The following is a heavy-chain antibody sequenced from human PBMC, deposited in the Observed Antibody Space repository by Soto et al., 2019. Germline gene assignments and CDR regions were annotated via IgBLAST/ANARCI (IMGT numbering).Heavy chain of an antibody. CDR1: GFSLSTSGVG. V-gene: IGHV2-5*02. Sequence: QITLKESGPTLVKPTQTLTLTCTFSGFSLSTSGVGVGWIRQPPGKALEWLALIYWDDDKRYSPSLKSRLTITKDPSKTPVVLTMTNMDPVDTATYYCAHSLGYSGNVRLDYWGQGTLVTVSS. J-gene: IGHJ4*02. CDR3: AHSLGYSGNVRLDY. CDR2: IYWDDDK. D-gene: IGHD5-12*01.